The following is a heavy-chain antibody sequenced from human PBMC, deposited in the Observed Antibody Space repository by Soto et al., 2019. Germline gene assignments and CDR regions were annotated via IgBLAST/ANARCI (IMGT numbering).Heavy chain of an antibody. CDR3: AGEWGSSALLTKSAAGRGWGVCFDY. CDR1: GYTFTSYY. D-gene: IGHD3-16*01. J-gene: IGHJ4*02. V-gene: IGHV1-46*01. Sequence: ASVKVSCKASGYTFTSYYMHWVRQAPGQGLEWMGIINPSGGSTSYAQKFQGRVTMTRDTSTSTVYMELSSLRSEDTAVYYCAGEWGSSALLTKSAAGRGWGVCFDYWGQGTLVTVSS. CDR2: INPSGGST.